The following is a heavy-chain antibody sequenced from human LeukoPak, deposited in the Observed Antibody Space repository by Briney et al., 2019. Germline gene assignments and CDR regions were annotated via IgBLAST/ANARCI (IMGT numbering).Heavy chain of an antibody. V-gene: IGHV4-59*01. J-gene: IGHJ4*02. CDR2: IHNFGDI. D-gene: IGHD5-24*01. Sequence: SETLSLTCTVSGGSIANYYWSWIRQPPGKGLEWIGNIHNFGDIKYNPSLKSRVTISVETSKNHFSLNLTSVTAADTAVYYCVRDSGGDGYRRFDYWGQGTLVTVSS. CDR3: VRDSGGDGYRRFDY. CDR1: GGSIANYY.